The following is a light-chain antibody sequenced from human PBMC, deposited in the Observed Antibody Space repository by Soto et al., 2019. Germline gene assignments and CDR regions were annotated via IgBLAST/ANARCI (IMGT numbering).Light chain of an antibody. Sequence: DIQMTQSRTTLSASVGDRVTITCRASQSISSWLAWYQQKPGKAPKLLIYDASSLESGVPLRFSGSGSGTEFTLTISSLQPDDFATYYCQQYNSYWTFGQGTKVDIK. CDR1: QSISSW. J-gene: IGKJ1*01. CDR3: QQYNSYWT. CDR2: DAS. V-gene: IGKV1-5*01.